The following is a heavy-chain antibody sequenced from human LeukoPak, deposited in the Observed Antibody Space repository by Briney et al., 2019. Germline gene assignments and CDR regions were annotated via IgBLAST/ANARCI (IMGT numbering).Heavy chain of an antibody. J-gene: IGHJ6*02. Sequence: GASVKVSCKASGYTFTGYYMHWVRQAPGQGLEWMGWINPNSGGTNYAQKFQGWVTMTRDTSISTAYVELSRLRSDDTAVYYCARSMNYYYGMDVWGQGTTVTVSS. V-gene: IGHV1-2*04. CDR1: GYTFTGYY. CDR2: INPNSGGT. D-gene: IGHD2/OR15-2a*01. CDR3: ARSMNYYYGMDV.